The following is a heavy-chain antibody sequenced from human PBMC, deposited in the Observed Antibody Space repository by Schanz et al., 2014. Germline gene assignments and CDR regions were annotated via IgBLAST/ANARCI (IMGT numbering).Heavy chain of an antibody. CDR3: VRDSFFAFDY. CDR2: ISSGGGST. J-gene: IGHJ4*02. D-gene: IGHD3-3*01. Sequence: EVQLVESGGGLIQPGGSLRLSCASSGFSFTTYAMSWVRQAPGKGLEWVSSISSGGGSTYYADSVKGRFTISRDNAKNSLYLQMTSLRAEDTAVYYCVRDSFFAFDYGGQGTLVTVSS. V-gene: IGHV3-23*04. CDR1: GFSFTTYA.